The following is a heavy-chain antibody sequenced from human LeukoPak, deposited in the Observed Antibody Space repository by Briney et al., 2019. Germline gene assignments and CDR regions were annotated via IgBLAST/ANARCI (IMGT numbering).Heavy chain of an antibody. D-gene: IGHD3-22*01. V-gene: IGHV4-38-2*02. J-gene: IGHJ6*03. CDR2: LYRDGEA. Sequence: PSETLSLICTVSYYSISRGHYWGWIRQSPGKGLEWIGSLYRDGEATYNPSLKSRVTISVDTSKNQFSLKLSSVTAADTAVYYCARLPSYYYDSSPVYYYMDVWGKGTTVTVSS. CDR3: ARLPSYYYDSSPVYYYMDV. CDR1: YYSISRGHY.